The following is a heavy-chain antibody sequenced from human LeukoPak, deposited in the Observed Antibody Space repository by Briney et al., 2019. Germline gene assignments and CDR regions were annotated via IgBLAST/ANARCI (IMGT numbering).Heavy chain of an antibody. CDR3: ARDPGSIAVAGFIDC. CDR2: ISSSSSYI. CDR1: GFTFSSYS. D-gene: IGHD6-19*01. Sequence: GGSLRLSCAASGFTFSSYSMNWARQAPGKGLEWVSSISSSSSYIYYADSVKGRFTISRDNAKNSLYLQMNSLRAEDTAVYYCARDPGSIAVAGFIDCWGQGTLVTVSS. V-gene: IGHV3-21*01. J-gene: IGHJ4*02.